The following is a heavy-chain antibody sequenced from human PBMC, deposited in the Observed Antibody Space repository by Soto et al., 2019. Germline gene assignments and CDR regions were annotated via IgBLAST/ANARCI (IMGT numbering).Heavy chain of an antibody. V-gene: IGHV3-48*02. D-gene: IGHD4-17*01. CDR3: ARDLYGGKDLDY. J-gene: IGHJ4*02. CDR1: GFTFSSYS. CDR2: ISSSSTI. Sequence: GGSLRLSCAASGFTFSSYSMNWVRQALGKGLEWVSYISSSSTIYYADSVKGRFTISRDNAKNSLYLQMNSLRDEDTAVYYCARDLYGGKDLDYWGQGTLVTVSS.